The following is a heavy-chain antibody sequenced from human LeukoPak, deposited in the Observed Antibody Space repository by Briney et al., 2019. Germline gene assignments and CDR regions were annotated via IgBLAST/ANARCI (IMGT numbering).Heavy chain of an antibody. J-gene: IGHJ4*02. V-gene: IGHV3-7*01. D-gene: IGHD1-26*01. CDR1: GFTFSNYW. Sequence: PGGSLRLSCAASGFTFSNYWMSWVRQAPGKGLEWVANIKQDGSEKYYVDSVKGRFTISRDNAKNSVYLQMNSLRVEDTAAYYCARDSSEVGASAHFDYWGQGTLVTVSS. CDR3: ARDSSEVGASAHFDY. CDR2: IKQDGSEK.